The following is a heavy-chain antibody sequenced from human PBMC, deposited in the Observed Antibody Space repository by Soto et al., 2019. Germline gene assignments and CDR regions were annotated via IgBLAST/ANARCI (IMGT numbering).Heavy chain of an antibody. V-gene: IGHV5-51*01. Sequence: GESLKISCKGSGYRFNGYWIGWVRQMPGKGLEWIGMIYPGDSDTTYSPSFQGQVTISADKSISTAYLQWSSLKASDTAIYYCARGLVTTRAFDIWGQGTMVTVSS. CDR2: IYPGDSDT. CDR1: GYRFNGYW. J-gene: IGHJ3*02. D-gene: IGHD4-4*01. CDR3: ARGLVTTRAFDI.